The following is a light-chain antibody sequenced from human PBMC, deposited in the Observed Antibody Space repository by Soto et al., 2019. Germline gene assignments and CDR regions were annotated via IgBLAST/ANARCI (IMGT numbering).Light chain of an antibody. V-gene: IGLV1-40*01. CDR2: ANT. CDR1: SSNIGAGYD. J-gene: IGLJ1*01. Sequence: QSVLTQPPSVSGAPGQRVTISCTGSSSNIGAGYDVHWYQHLPRTAPKLLIYANTNRPSGVPDRFSGSKSGTSASLAITGLQPEDEADYYCQSYDSSLFVFGTGTSSPS. CDR3: QSYDSSLFV.